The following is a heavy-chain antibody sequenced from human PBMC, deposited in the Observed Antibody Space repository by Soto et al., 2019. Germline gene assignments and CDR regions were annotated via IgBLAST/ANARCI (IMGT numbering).Heavy chain of an antibody. Sequence: QVQLVQSGAEVKKPGSSVKVSCKASGGTFSSYTISWVRQAPGQGREWMGRIIPILGIANYAQKFQGRVTITADKSTSTAYVELRSLRSEDTGVYYCARDDGLAYCGGDCYSWGQGTLVTVSS. D-gene: IGHD2-21*02. CDR3: ARDDGLAYCGGDCYS. CDR1: GGTFSSYT. V-gene: IGHV1-69*02. J-gene: IGHJ4*02. CDR2: IIPILGIA.